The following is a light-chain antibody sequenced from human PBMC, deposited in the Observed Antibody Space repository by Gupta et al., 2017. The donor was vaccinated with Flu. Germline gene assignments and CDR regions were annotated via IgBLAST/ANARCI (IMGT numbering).Light chain of an antibody. Sequence: DRASLSCRAGQSVSRSYLAWYRQRPGQAPRLLLYGASNRAAGVPDRFSGSGSGTDFTLTISRVEPEDFAVYYCQQYAGSPYTFGQGTKLEIK. J-gene: IGKJ2*01. V-gene: IGKV3-20*01. CDR1: QSVSRSY. CDR3: QQYAGSPYT. CDR2: GAS.